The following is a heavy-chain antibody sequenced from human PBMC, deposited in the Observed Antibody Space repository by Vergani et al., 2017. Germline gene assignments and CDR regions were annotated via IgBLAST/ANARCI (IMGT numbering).Heavy chain of an antibody. CDR2: IRSKAYGQAT. J-gene: IGHJ3*02. V-gene: IGHV3-49*03. D-gene: IGHD3-10*01. CDR3: VRDQGTMLRGSDARDI. CDR1: GFTFGYYA. Sequence: EVQLVESGGDLVQPGRSLRLSCTASGFTFGYYAMDWFRQAPGQGLEWVGGIRSKAYGQATIYAASVKGRFTISRDDSKSIAYHQMIKLQTEDTAMYYCVRDQGTMLRGSDARDIWGQGTMVTVSS.